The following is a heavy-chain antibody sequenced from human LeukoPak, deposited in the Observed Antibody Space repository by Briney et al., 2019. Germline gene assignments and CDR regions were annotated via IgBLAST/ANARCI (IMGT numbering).Heavy chain of an antibody. CDR3: ARVDYGDYVLGFDY. CDR1: GGSVRNYY. Sequence: PSETLSLTCTVSGGSVRNYYWSWIRQHPGKGLEWIGYIYYSGSTYYNPSLKSRVTISVDTSKNQFSVKLSSVTAADTAVYYCARVDYGDYVLGFDYWGQGTLVTVSS. CDR2: IYYSGST. J-gene: IGHJ4*02. V-gene: IGHV4-31*03. D-gene: IGHD4-17*01.